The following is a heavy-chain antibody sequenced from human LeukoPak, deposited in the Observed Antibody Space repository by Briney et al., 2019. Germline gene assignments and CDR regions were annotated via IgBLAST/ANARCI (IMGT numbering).Heavy chain of an antibody. CDR3: ARDRIQLWSSYFDY. CDR2: IYYSGST. V-gene: IGHV4-31*03. D-gene: IGHD5-18*01. J-gene: IGHJ4*02. CDR1: GGSISSGGYY. Sequence: PSETLSPTCTVSGGSISSGGYYWSWIRQHPGKGLEWIGYIYYSGSTYYNPSLKSRVTISVDTSKNQFSLKLSSVTAADTAVYYCARDRIQLWSSYFDYWGQGTLVTVSS.